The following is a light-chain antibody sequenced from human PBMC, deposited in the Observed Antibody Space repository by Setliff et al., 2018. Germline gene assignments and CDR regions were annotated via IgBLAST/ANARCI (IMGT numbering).Light chain of an antibody. Sequence: SVLTQPASVSGSPGQSITISCTGTSNDVGRYDFVSWYQQHPGKAPKLIIYDVSNRPSGVPDRFSGSKFGNTASLTISGLRTEDEADYYCCAYTITTTRVFGGGTKVTVL. CDR1: SNDVGRYDF. CDR3: CAYTITTTRV. CDR2: DVS. J-gene: IGLJ3*02. V-gene: IGLV2-14*03.